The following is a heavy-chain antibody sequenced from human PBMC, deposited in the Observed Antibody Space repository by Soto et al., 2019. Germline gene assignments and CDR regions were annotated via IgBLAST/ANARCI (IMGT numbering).Heavy chain of an antibody. D-gene: IGHD3-22*01. Sequence: QMHLQESGSGLVKPSQTLSLTCAVSGGSLSSSAYYWSWIRQPAAGKGLEWIGHVSSSGSSHYRPSLKSRLTMSLDTSKNQLSLKLTSVTAADTAVYYCAREGYYDNNAWFDSWGQGTLVTVSS. CDR2: VSSSGSS. CDR3: AREGYYDNNAWFDS. CDR1: GGSLSSSAYY. V-gene: IGHV4-61*02. J-gene: IGHJ5*01.